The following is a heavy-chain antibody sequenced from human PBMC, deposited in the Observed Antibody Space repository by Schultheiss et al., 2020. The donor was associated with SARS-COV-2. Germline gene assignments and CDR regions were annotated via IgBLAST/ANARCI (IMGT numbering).Heavy chain of an antibody. Sequence: GGSLRLSCAASGFTFSDYYMSWIRQAPGKGLEWVSYISSSSSYTNYADSVKGRFTISRDNAKNSLYLQMNSLRAEDTAVYYCARVQLAADPRDNWFDPWGQGTLVTVSS. CDR1: GFTFSDYY. V-gene: IGHV3-11*05. D-gene: IGHD6-13*01. CDR2: ISSSSSYT. CDR3: ARVQLAADPRDNWFDP. J-gene: IGHJ5*02.